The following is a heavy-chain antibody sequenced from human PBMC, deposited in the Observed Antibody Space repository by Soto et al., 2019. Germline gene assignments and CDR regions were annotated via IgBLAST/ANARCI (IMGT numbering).Heavy chain of an antibody. J-gene: IGHJ4*02. Sequence: EVQLVESGGGLVQPGGSLRLSCAASGFTVSSNYMSWVRQAPGKGLECVSVIYSGGSTYYADFVKGRFTISGHNSEKTLYLQMNSLRAEDTAVSYCAREGAGTDYSGQGTLVTVSS. CDR1: GFTVSSNY. CDR3: AREGAGTDY. CDR2: IYSGGST. D-gene: IGHD6-19*01. V-gene: IGHV3-53*04.